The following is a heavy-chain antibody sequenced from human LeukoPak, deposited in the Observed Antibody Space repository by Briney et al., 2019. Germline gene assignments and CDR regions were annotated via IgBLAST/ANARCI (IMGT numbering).Heavy chain of an antibody. J-gene: IGHJ4*02. D-gene: IGHD5-12*01. V-gene: IGHV5-10-1*01. CDR2: IDPSDSYT. Sequence: GESLRISCKGSGYSFTSCWISWVRQMPGKGLEWMGRIDPSDSYTNYSPSFQGHVAISADKSISTAYLQWSSLKASDTAMYYCARMKGSGYDLMLWGQGTLVTVSS. CDR3: ARMKGSGYDLML. CDR1: GYSFTSCW.